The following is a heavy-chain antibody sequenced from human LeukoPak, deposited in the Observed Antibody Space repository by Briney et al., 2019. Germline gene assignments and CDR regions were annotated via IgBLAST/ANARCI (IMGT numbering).Heavy chain of an antibody. J-gene: IGHJ4*02. Sequence: GGSLRLSCAASGFTFSSYVMSWVRQAPGKGLEWVSTIGATGATYYADSVKGRFTISRDNSKNALYLQMNSLGAEDTAVYFCVQRGTPGSKQFHHWGQGTLVTVSS. V-gene: IGHV3-23*01. CDR2: IGATGAT. D-gene: IGHD1-1*01. CDR1: GFTFSSYV. CDR3: VQRGTPGSKQFHH.